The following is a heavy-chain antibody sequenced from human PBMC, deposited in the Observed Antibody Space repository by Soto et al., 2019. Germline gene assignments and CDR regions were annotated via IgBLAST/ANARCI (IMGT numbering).Heavy chain of an antibody. CDR2: IYTSGST. Sequence: TLSLTCTVSGGSISSYYWSWIRQPAGKGLEWIGRIYTSGSTNYNPSLKSRVTMSVDTSNYQFSLKLSSVTAADTAVYYCARDGDGRMTTNPYYYNGMDVWGPGTTVTVSS. J-gene: IGHJ6*02. V-gene: IGHV4-4*07. CDR3: ARDGDGRMTTNPYYYNGMDV. D-gene: IGHD4-4*01. CDR1: GGSISSYY.